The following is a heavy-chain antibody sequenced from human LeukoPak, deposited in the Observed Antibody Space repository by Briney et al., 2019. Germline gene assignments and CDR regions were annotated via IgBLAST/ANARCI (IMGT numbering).Heavy chain of an antibody. CDR3: ARERPGGYFFDY. Sequence: ASVKVSCKASGGTFSSYAISWVRQAPGQGLEWMGGIIPIFGTANYAQKFQGRVTITTDESTSTAYMELSSLRSEDTAVYYCARERPGGYFFDYWGQGTLVTASS. CDR1: GGTFSSYA. CDR2: IIPIFGTA. V-gene: IGHV1-69*05. D-gene: IGHD3-22*01. J-gene: IGHJ4*02.